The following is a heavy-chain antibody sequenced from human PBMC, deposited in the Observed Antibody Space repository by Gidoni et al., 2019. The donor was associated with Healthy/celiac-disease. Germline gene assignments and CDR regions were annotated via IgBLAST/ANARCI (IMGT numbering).Heavy chain of an antibody. J-gene: IGHJ4*02. Sequence: GGLVQPGGSLRLSCAASGFTFSSYSMNWVRQAPGKGLEWVSYISSSSSTIYYADSVKGRFTISRDNAKNSLYLQMNSLRAEDTAVYYCARGRSATMEQDFDYWGQGTLVTVSS. V-gene: IGHV3-48*01. CDR1: GFTFSSYS. D-gene: IGHD3-10*01. CDR2: ISSSSSTI. CDR3: ARGRSATMEQDFDY.